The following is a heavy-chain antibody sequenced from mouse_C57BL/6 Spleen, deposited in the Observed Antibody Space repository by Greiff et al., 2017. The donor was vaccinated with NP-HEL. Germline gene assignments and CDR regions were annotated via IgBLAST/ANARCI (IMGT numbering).Heavy chain of an antibody. D-gene: IGHD2-3*01. J-gene: IGHJ3*01. CDR2: ISSGGSYT. V-gene: IGHV5-6*01. CDR1: GFTFSSYG. Sequence: EVQGVESGGDLVKPGGSLKLSCAASGFTFSSYGMSWVRQTPDKRLEWVATISSGGSYTYYPDSVKGRFTISRDNAKNTLYLQMSSLKSEDTAMYYCARHEDGYYLAWFAYWGQGTLVTVSA. CDR3: ARHEDGYYLAWFAY.